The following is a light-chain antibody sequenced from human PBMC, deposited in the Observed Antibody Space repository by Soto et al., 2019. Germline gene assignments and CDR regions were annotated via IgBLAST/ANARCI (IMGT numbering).Light chain of an antibody. Sequence: QSVLTQPPSVSGSPGQSVTISCTGTSTDFVSYNRVSWYQQPPGTAPKLIIYEASNRPSGVPDRFSGSKSGNTASLTISGLQAADEADYYCSSYTSSYIYVFGTGTKVTV. J-gene: IGLJ1*01. V-gene: IGLV2-18*02. CDR2: EAS. CDR1: STDFVSYNR. CDR3: SSYTSSYIYV.